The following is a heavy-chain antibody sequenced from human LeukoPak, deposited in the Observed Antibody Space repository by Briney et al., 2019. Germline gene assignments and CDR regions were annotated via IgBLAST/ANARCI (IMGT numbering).Heavy chain of an antibody. CDR3: ARIAAPGNRRLNF. V-gene: IGHV1-8*01. CDR1: GYTFTTYD. D-gene: IGHD6-13*01. CDR2: MNPNCGNT. J-gene: IGHJ4*02. Sequence: GASVTVSCAASGYTFTTYDINWVRQAAAQGLAWMGWMNPNCGNTGNAQKFQGRVTMTRNTSISAAYMELASRTSEDTAVYFCARIAAPGNRRLNFWGQGTLVTVSS.